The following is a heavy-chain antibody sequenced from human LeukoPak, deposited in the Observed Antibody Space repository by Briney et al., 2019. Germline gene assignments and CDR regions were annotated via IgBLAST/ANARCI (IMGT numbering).Heavy chain of an antibody. Sequence: GGSLRLSCAASGFTFSNYGMSWVRQAPGKGLEWVSVISGSGANTYYADSVKGRFTISRDNSKNTLYLQVNSLRAEDTAVYYCAKGPHSSGWYNYFDYWGQGTLVTVSS. CDR1: GFTFSNYG. V-gene: IGHV3-23*01. CDR2: ISGSGANT. D-gene: IGHD6-19*01. J-gene: IGHJ4*02. CDR3: AKGPHSSGWYNYFDY.